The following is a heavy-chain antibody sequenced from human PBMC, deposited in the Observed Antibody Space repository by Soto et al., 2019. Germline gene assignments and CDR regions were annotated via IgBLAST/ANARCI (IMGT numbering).Heavy chain of an antibody. CDR3: AKDRMGAGVRGYFDY. J-gene: IGHJ4*02. D-gene: IGHD3-10*01. CDR1: GFTFSSYG. Sequence: ESVGGVVQPGRSLRLSCAASGFTFSSYGMHWVRQAPGKGLEWVAVIIYDGSTKYYADSVKGRFTISRDNSKSTLYLQMNSLRAEDTAVYYCAKDRMGAGVRGYFDYWGQGTLVTVSS. CDR2: IIYDGSTK. V-gene: IGHV3-30*18.